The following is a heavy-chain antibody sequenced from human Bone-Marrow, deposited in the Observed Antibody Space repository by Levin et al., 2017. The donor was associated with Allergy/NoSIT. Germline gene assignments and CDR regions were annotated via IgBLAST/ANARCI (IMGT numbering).Heavy chain of an antibody. D-gene: IGHD6-19*01. CDR3: ATVAGTRGGY. CDR1: GFTFTSYW. J-gene: IGHJ4*02. CDR2: IKPDGSET. Sequence: PGGSLRLSCAASGFTFTSYWMSWVRQAPGKGLEWVANIKPDGSETYYVDSVKGRFTIARDNAKNSLYLQMDSLRAEDTAVYYCATVAGTRGGYWGQGTLVTVSS. V-gene: IGHV3-7*02.